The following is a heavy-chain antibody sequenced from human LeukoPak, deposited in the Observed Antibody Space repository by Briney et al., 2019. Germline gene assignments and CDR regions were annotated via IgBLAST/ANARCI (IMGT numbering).Heavy chain of an antibody. CDR2: ISNIGNPI. V-gene: IGHV3-11*04. D-gene: IGHD3-10*02. Sequence: GGSLRLSCAASGFTFSDYYMSWVRQAPGKGLEWVSYISNIGNPIYYADSVKGRFTISRDNSKNTLYLQMNSLRAEDTAVYYCAKVFGDGSYWGQGTLVTVSS. J-gene: IGHJ4*02. CDR1: GFTFSDYY. CDR3: AKVFGDGSY.